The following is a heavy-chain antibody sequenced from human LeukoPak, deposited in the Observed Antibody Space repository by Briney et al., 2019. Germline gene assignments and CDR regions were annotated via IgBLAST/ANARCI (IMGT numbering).Heavy chain of an antibody. V-gene: IGHV1-46*01. CDR2: INPSGGST. CDR1: GYTFTSYY. J-gene: IGHJ3*02. CDR3: ARVGPLDAFDI. Sequence: ASVKVSCKASGYTFTSYYMHWVRQAPGQGLEWMGIINPSGGSTSYAQKFQGRVTMTRDTSTSTVYMELSSLGSEDTAVYYYARVGPLDAFDIWGQGTMVTVSS.